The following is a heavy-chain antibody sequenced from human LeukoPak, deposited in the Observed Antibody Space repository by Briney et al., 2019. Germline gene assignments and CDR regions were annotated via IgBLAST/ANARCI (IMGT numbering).Heavy chain of an antibody. D-gene: IGHD3-22*01. CDR1: GFTFSSYG. V-gene: IGHV3-30*03. CDR2: ISYDGSNK. J-gene: IGHJ4*02. Sequence: AGGSLRLSCAASGFTFSSYGMHWVRQAPGKGLEWVAVISYDGSNKYYADSVKGRFTISRDNSNNMLSLQMNSLRAEDTAVYHCARDADTSGHSSHFDYWGQGTLVTVSS. CDR3: ARDADTSGHSSHFDY.